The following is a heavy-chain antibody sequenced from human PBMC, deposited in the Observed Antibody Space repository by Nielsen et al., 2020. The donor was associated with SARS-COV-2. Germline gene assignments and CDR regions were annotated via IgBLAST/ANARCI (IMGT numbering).Heavy chain of an antibody. D-gene: IGHD6-19*01. CDR1: GFTFSSYS. V-gene: IGHV3-48*01. CDR3: ARQWGSFDY. J-gene: IGHJ4*02. Sequence: GESLKISCAASGFTFSSYSMNWVRQAPGKGLEWVSYISSSSSTIYYADSVKGRFTISRDNSKNTLYLQMNSLRAEDTAVYYCARQWGSFDYWGQGTLVTVSS. CDR2: ISSSSSTI.